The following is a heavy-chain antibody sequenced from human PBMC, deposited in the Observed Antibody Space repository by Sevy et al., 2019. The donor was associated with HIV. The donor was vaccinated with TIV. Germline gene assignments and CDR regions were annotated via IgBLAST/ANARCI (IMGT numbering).Heavy chain of an antibody. CDR3: ASRGGGGDGDEYYYYYGMDV. Sequence: SETLSLTCAVYGGSFSGYYWSWIRQPPGKGLEWIGEINHSGSTNYNPSLKSRVTISVDTSKNQFSLKLSSVTAADTAVYYCASRGGGGDGDEYYYYYGMDVWGQGTTVTVSS. J-gene: IGHJ6*02. V-gene: IGHV4-34*01. CDR2: INHSGST. D-gene: IGHD2-21*01. CDR1: GGSFSGYY.